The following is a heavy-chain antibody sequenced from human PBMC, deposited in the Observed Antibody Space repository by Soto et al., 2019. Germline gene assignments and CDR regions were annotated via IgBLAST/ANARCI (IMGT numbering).Heavy chain of an antibody. CDR2: IRSKANSYAT. D-gene: IGHD5-12*01. CDR3: TSVKYRGYDGY. V-gene: IGHV3-73*01. J-gene: IGHJ4*02. CDR1: GFTFSGSA. Sequence: EVQLVESGGGLVQPGGSLKLSCAASGFTFSGSAMHWVRQASGKGLEWVGRIRSKANSYATAYAASVKGRSTISRDDSKTTAYLKMNSLKTEDTAVYYCTSVKYRGYDGYWGKGTLVTFSS.